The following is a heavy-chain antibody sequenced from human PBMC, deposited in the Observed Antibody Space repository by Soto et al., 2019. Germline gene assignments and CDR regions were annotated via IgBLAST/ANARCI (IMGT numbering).Heavy chain of an antibody. V-gene: IGHV4-59*12. Sequence: SETLSLTYTVSGGSINSYYWSWIRQPPGKGLEWIGYIYYSGSTNYNPSLKSRVTISVDRSKNQFSLKLSSVTAADTAVYYCARGNPVPLDYWGQGTLVTVSS. CDR3: ARGNPVPLDY. CDR1: GGSINSYY. J-gene: IGHJ4*02. D-gene: IGHD1-1*01. CDR2: IYYSGST.